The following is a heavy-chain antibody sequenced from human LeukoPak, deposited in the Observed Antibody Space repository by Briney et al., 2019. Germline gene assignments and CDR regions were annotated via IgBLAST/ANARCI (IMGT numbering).Heavy chain of an antibody. CDR1: GGSISSYY. J-gene: IGHJ4*02. CDR2: IYYSGST. Sequence: SETLSLTCTVSGGSISSYYWSWIRQPPGKGLERIGYIYYSGSTNYNPSLKSRVTISVDTSKNQFSLKLSSVTAADTAVYYCARHYYDSSGYIEYFDYWGQGTLVTVSS. CDR3: ARHYYDSSGYIEYFDY. V-gene: IGHV4-59*08. D-gene: IGHD3-22*01.